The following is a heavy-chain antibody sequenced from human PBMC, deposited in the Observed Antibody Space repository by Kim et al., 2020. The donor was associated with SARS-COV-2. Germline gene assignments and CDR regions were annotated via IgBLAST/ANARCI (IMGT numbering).Heavy chain of an antibody. CDR1: GFTFSNYA. D-gene: IGHD3-10*01. CDR3: AKWMYDASGSYYNA. Sequence: GGSLRLSCAGSGFTFSNYAMSWVRQAPGKGLEWVSSITGSGGATYCADSVKGRFTISRDNSKNTVYLQMNSLRDEDTAVYYCAKWMYDASGSYYNAWGQGTLVTVSS. V-gene: IGHV3-23*01. CDR2: ITGSGGAT. J-gene: IGHJ5*02.